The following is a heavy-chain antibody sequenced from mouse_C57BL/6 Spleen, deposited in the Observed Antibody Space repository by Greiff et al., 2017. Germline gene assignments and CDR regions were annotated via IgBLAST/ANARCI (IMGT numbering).Heavy chain of an antibody. CDR2: INPYNGGT. CDR3: AVGELGWFAY. V-gene: IGHV1-19*01. Sequence: EVQLQESGPVLVKPGASVKMSCKASGYTFTDYYMNWVKQSPGKSLEWIGVINPYNGGTSYNQKFKGKATLTVDKSSSTAYMELNSLTSEDSAVYYCAVGELGWFAYWGQGTLVTVSA. J-gene: IGHJ3*01. CDR1: GYTFTDYY.